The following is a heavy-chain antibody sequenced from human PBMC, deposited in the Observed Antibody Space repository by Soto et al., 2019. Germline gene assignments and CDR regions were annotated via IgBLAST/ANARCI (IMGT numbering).Heavy chain of an antibody. CDR1: GGSISSGGYY. CDR3: ARDHSFPYGDYPGYGMDV. D-gene: IGHD4-17*01. Sequence: PSETLSLTCTVSGGSISSGGYYWSWIRQHPGKGLEWIGYIYYSGSTHYNPSLKSRVTISVDTSKNQFSLKLSSVTAADTAVYYCARDHSFPYGDYPGYGMDVWGQGTTVTVSS. J-gene: IGHJ6*02. V-gene: IGHV4-31*03. CDR2: IYYSGST.